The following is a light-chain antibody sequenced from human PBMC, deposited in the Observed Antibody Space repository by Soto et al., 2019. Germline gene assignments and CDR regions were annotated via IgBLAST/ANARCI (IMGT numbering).Light chain of an antibody. V-gene: IGLV1-51*01. J-gene: IGLJ1*01. CDR1: SSNIGNNY. CDR2: DNN. Sequence: QSVLTQPPSVSAAPGQKVTISCSGSSSNIGNNYVSWYQQLPGTAPKLLIYDNNKRPSGIPDRFSGSKSGTSATLGITGLQTGEEADYYCGTWDSSLSAVFGTGTKLAVL. CDR3: GTWDSSLSAV.